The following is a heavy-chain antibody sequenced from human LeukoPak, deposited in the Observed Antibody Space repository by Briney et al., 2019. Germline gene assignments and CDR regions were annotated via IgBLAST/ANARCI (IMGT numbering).Heavy chain of an antibody. Sequence: PGRSLRLSCAASGFTFDDYAMHWVRQAPGKGLEWVSGISWNSGSIGYADSVKGRFTISRDNAKNSLYLQMNSLRAEDTALYYCAKDKRGYSYGLGPYYYGMDVWGQGTTVTVSS. CDR1: GFTFDDYA. D-gene: IGHD5-18*01. CDR3: AKDKRGYSYGLGPYYYGMDV. V-gene: IGHV3-9*01. CDR2: ISWNSGSI. J-gene: IGHJ6*02.